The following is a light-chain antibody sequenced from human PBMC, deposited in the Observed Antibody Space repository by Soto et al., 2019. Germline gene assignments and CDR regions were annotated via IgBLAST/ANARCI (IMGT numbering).Light chain of an antibody. Sequence: ETAMTQSPATLSVSPGERATLSCRASQSVSSNLAWYQHKPGQAPRLLIYGAATRATGVPARFSGSGSGTEFTLTISSLQSEDFAVYYCQQYNNWPLTFGVGTKVEIK. CDR3: QQYNNWPLT. CDR2: GAA. J-gene: IGKJ4*01. V-gene: IGKV3-15*01. CDR1: QSVSSN.